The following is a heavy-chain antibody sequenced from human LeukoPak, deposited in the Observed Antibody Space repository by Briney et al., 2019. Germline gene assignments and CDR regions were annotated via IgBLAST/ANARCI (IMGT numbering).Heavy chain of an antibody. D-gene: IGHD1-1*01. CDR2: ISGSGGST. CDR3: AKDQNWNAWGYGMDV. Sequence: GGSLRLSCAASGFTFSSYAMSWVRQAPGKGLEWVSAISGSGGSTYYADSVRGRFTISRDNSKNTLYLQMNSLRAEDTAVYYCAKDQNWNAWGYGMDVWGQGTTVTVSS. CDR1: GFTFSSYA. J-gene: IGHJ6*02. V-gene: IGHV3-23*01.